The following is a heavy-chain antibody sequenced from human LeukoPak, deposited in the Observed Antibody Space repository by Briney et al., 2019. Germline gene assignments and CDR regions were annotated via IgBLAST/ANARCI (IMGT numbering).Heavy chain of an antibody. CDR3: ARDLSAAYDF. J-gene: IGHJ4*02. CDR2: LVYDGII. CDR1: GFPFSSFG. D-gene: IGHD2-21*01. Sequence: GGSLRLSCEASGFPFSSFGMHWVRQAPGKGLEWVARLVYDGIINYGDFAKGRFTISRDNSKSALYLEMDSLRVEDSGIYYCARDLSAAYDFWGQGVVVTVSS. V-gene: IGHV3-33*01.